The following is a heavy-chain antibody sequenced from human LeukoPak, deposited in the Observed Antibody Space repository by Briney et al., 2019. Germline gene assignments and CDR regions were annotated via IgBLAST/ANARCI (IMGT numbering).Heavy chain of an antibody. Sequence: GESLKISCKGSGYTFINYWIAWVRQMPGKGLEWMGIIHPSDPDTRYSPSFQGQVTISVDKSINTAYLQWSGLKASDTAMYYCARLSSTGTTLDYWGQGTLVTVSS. D-gene: IGHD1-1*01. CDR2: IHPSDPDT. CDR3: ARLSSTGTTLDY. V-gene: IGHV5-51*01. J-gene: IGHJ4*02. CDR1: GYTFINYW.